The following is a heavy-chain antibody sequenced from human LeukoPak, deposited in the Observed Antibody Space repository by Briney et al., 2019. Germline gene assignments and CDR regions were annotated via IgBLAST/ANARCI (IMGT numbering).Heavy chain of an antibody. CDR3: ARRAGEYSHPYDY. J-gene: IGHJ4*02. V-gene: IGHV3-53*01. D-gene: IGHD4-17*01. CDR2: IYSCGNT. CDR1: GFTVSSNS. Sequence: PGGSLRLSCTVSGFTVSSNSMSWVRQAPGKGLEGVSFIYSCGNTHYSDSVKGRFTISRDNSKNTLYLQMNSLIADDTAVYYCARRAGEYSHPYDYWGQGTLVTVSS.